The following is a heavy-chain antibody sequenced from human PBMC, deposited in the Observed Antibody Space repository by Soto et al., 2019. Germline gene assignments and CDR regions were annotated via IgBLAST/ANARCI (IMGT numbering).Heavy chain of an antibody. D-gene: IGHD6-13*01. CDR2: IYSGGST. CDR1: GVIPSPNC. CDR3: ARDGADSSYSSSSHDAFDI. Sequence: PRGARRHRWTGSGVIPSPNCMSVFRHALGKGLEWVSVIYSGGSTYYADSVKGRFTISRHNSKNTLYLQMNSLRAEDTAVYYCARDGADSSYSSSSHDAFDIWGQGTIVTVS. V-gene: IGHV3-53*04. J-gene: IGHJ3*02.